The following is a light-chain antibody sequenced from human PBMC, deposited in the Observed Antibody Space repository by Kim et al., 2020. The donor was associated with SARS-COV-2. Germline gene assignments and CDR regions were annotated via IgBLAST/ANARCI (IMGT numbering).Light chain of an antibody. CDR3: CSYAGSYTFV. V-gene: IGLV2-11*03. CDR1: SNDIGSYKF. J-gene: IGLJ3*02. CDR2: HFS. Sequence: GQSVTISSTRSSNDIGSYKFFSWYQQHPCKAPKLILFHFSERSPWVPDRFSGSQSANTASLTISGLQPEDESDYYCCSYAGSYTFVFGGGTQLTVL.